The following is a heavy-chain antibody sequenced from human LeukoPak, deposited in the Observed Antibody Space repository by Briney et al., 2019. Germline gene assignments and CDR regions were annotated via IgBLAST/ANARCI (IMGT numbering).Heavy chain of an antibody. Sequence: PSETLSLTCAVYGGSFSGYYWSWIRQPPGKGLEWIGEINHSGSTNYNPSLKSRVTMSGDTSKNQFSLKLSSVTAADTAVYYCARQRWMDVWGKGTTVTISS. CDR1: GGSFSGYY. CDR3: ARQRWMDV. V-gene: IGHV4-34*01. CDR2: INHSGST. D-gene: IGHD5-24*01. J-gene: IGHJ6*04.